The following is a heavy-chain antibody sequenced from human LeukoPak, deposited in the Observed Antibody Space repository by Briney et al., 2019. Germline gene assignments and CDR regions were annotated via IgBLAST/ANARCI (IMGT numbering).Heavy chain of an antibody. D-gene: IGHD3-16*01. J-gene: IGHJ4*02. CDR1: GFAFSTFT. V-gene: IGHV3-21*01. CDR3: ARDPGLFYFDY. Sequence: GGSLRLSCAASGFAFSTFTMNWVRRAPGKGLELVSSISSDSSYIYYADSVKGRFTISRDNAKNSLYLQMNSLRAEDTAVYYRARDPGLFYFDYWGLGTLVTVSS. CDR2: ISSDSSYI.